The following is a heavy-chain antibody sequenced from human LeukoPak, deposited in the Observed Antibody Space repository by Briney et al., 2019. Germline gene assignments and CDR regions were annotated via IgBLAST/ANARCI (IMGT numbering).Heavy chain of an antibody. V-gene: IGHV4-59*01. J-gene: IGHJ2*01. CDR2: IHSTGNT. D-gene: IGHD2-15*01. CDR3: ARGGWSIDF. CDR1: GGSMSGYY. Sequence: SETLSLTCTASGGSMSGYYWSWIRQPPGKGPELIGYIHSTGNTGYNPSLKSRVTISVDTSKNQFSLGLRSVTTADTAVYYCARGGWSIDFWGRGTLVTVSS.